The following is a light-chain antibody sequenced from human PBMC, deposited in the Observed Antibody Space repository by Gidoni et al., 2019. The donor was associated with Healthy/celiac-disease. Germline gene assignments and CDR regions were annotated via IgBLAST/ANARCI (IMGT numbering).Light chain of an antibody. CDR3: KQAQRTPLT. CDR1: QGLLHSNGYNY. J-gene: IGKJ1*01. CDR2: LGS. V-gene: IGKV2-28*01. Sequence: DIVIPLSPLSVPVTPGEAAYISCRSSQGLLHSNGYNYLDWYLQKPGQSPQLLIYLGSSRASGVPDRFSGSGSGTDFTLKISRVEAEDVGVYYCKQAQRTPLTFGPGTKVEIK.